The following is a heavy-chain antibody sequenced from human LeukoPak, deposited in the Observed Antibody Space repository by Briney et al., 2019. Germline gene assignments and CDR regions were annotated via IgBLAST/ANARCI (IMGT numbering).Heavy chain of an antibody. V-gene: IGHV5-10-1*01. J-gene: IGHJ4*02. Sequence: GESLKISCKGSGYSFTSYWISWVRQIPGKGLEWMGRIDPSDSYTNYSPSFQGHVTISADKSISTAYLQWSSLKASDTAMYYCALTGDIVSLGPDYWGQGTLVTVSS. CDR2: IDPSDSYT. CDR3: ALTGDIVSLGPDY. CDR1: GYSFTSYW. D-gene: IGHD2-15*01.